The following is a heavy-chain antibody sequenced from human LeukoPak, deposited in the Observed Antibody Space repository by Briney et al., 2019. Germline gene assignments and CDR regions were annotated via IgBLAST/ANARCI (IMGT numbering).Heavy chain of an antibody. J-gene: IGHJ4*02. CDR3: ARGSGSHSKGLDY. Sequence: GASVKVSCKASGYTFTTYGISWVRQAPGQGLEWMGWISPYNDNTNYPQKLQGRVSMTTDTSTSTAYMELRSLRSDDTAAYYCARGSGSHSKGLDYWGQGTLVTVSS. D-gene: IGHD1-26*01. CDR1: GYTFTTYG. CDR2: ISPYNDNT. V-gene: IGHV1-18*01.